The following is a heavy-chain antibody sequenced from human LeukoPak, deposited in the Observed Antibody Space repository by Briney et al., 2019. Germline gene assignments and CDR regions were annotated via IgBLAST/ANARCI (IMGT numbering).Heavy chain of an antibody. D-gene: IGHD4-23*01. Sequence: GGSLRLSCAASGFTFSSYWMHWVRQAPGKGLVWVSRINSDGSITSYADSVKGRFTISRDNAKNTLYLQMNSLRAEDTAVYYCARETPVSALYYYYYYMDVWGKGTTVTVSS. CDR1: GFTFSSYW. CDR3: ARETPVSALYYYYYYMDV. J-gene: IGHJ6*03. V-gene: IGHV3-74*01. CDR2: INSDGSIT.